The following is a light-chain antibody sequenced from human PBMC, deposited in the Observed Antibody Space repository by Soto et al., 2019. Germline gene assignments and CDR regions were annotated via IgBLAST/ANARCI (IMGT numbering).Light chain of an antibody. CDR1: QSVSSN. CDR2: GAS. J-gene: IGKJ3*01. V-gene: IGKV3-15*01. Sequence: EIVMTQSPGTLSVSPGERATLSCRASQSVSSNLAWYQQKPGQAPRLLIYGASTRATGIPARFSGSGSGTEFTLTFSSLQSEDFAIYYCQKYNNWPLTFGPGTKVDIK. CDR3: QKYNNWPLT.